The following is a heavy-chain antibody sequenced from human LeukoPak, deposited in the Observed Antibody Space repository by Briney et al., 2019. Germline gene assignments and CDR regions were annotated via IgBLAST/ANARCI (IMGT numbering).Heavy chain of an antibody. Sequence: GRSLRLSCAASGFTFSSYGMHWVRQAPGKGLEWVAVISYDGSNKYYADSVKGRFTISRDNSKNTLSLQLNSLRVEDTAVYYCARDGGSSTKEPTGGYYYYGMDVWGQGTTVTVSS. V-gene: IGHV3-30*03. CDR3: ARDGGSSTKEPTGGYYYYGMDV. D-gene: IGHD1-1*01. CDR2: ISYDGSNK. CDR1: GFTFSSYG. J-gene: IGHJ6*02.